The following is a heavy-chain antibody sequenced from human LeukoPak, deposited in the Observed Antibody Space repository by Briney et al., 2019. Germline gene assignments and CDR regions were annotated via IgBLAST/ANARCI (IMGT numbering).Heavy chain of an antibody. CDR2: IYYTGST. D-gene: IGHD5-18*01. V-gene: IGHV4-39*01. J-gene: IGHJ5*01. Sequence: SETLSLTCSVSGGSISSGSYHWGWIRQPPGQGLEWIGSIYYTGSTYYNPSLKSRLTISVDTSKNLFSLKLNSVTATDTAVYYCARWGPYGYTYGWFDYWGQGALITVSS. CDR1: GGSISSGSYH. CDR3: ARWGPYGYTYGWFDY.